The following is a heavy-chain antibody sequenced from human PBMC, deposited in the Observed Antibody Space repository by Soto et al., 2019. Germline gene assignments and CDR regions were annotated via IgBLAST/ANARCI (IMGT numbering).Heavy chain of an antibody. Sequence: EVQLLESGGGLVQPGGSLRLSCAASGFTFSSYAMSWVRQAPGKGLEWVSAISGSGGSTYYADSVKGRFTISRDNSKNTLYLQMNSLRAEDTAVYYCAKVMTTVTTCGPLAYFDLWGRGTLVTVSS. CDR1: GFTFSSYA. CDR3: AKVMTTVTTCGPLAYFDL. V-gene: IGHV3-23*01. J-gene: IGHJ2*01. CDR2: ISGSGGST. D-gene: IGHD4-17*01.